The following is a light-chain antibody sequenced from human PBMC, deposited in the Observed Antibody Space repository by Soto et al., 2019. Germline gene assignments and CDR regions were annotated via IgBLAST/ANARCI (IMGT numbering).Light chain of an antibody. Sequence: QSVLTQPPSVSGAPGQRVTISCTGSSSNIGAGYDVHWYQQLPGTAPKLLIYGNSNRPSGVPDRFSGSKSGTSASLAITGLQADDEADYYSQSYDSSLREVFGTGTIVTVL. CDR1: SSNIGAGYD. J-gene: IGLJ1*01. V-gene: IGLV1-40*01. CDR3: QSYDSSLREV. CDR2: GNS.